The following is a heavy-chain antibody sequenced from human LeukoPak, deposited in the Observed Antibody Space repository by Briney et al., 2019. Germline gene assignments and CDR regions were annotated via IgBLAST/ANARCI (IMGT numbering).Heavy chain of an antibody. Sequence: GGSLRLSCAASGFTVSSNYMSWVRQAPGKGPEWVSLIYSGGATYYADSVRGRFTISRDNSKNTLYLQMNSLRVEDTAVYYCARDPRWYDPWGQGALVTVSS. V-gene: IGHV3-53*01. CDR1: GFTVSSNY. J-gene: IGHJ5*02. CDR3: ARDPRWYDP. CDR2: IYSGGAT.